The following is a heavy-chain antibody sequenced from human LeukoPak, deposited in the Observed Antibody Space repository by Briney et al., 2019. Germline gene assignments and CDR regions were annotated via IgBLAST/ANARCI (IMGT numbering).Heavy chain of an antibody. Sequence: ASVKVSCKASGYTFTSYDINWVRQATGQGLEWMGWMNPNSGNTNYAQKLQGRVTMTTDTSTSTAYMELRSLRSDDTAVYYCARGPNYYDSSGYSDPFDIWGQGTMVTVSS. CDR2: MNPNSGNT. CDR3: ARGPNYYDSSGYSDPFDI. J-gene: IGHJ3*02. D-gene: IGHD3-22*01. CDR1: GYTFTSYD. V-gene: IGHV1-8*01.